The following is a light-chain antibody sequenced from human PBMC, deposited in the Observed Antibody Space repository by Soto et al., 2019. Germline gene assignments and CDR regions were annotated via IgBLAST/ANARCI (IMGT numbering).Light chain of an antibody. CDR2: AAS. J-gene: IGKJ4*01. CDR1: ESVGNW. CDR3: QQANSFPLS. Sequence: DIQMTQSPSSLSASVGDRITITCRANESVGNWLAWYQQKPGKAPNLLIYAASTLPSGVPSRFSGSRSGTVFSLTVSSLQPEDFATYDCQQANSFPLSFGGGTKVEIK. V-gene: IGKV1D-12*01.